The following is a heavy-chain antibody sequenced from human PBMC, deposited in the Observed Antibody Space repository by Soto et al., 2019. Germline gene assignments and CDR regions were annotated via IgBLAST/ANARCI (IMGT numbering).Heavy chain of an antibody. CDR3: ARDVAQLELRYEPYFDS. CDR1: GYTFTSYA. Sequence: GASVKVSCKASGYTFTSYAMHWVRQAPGQRLEWMGWINAGNGNTKYSQKFQGRVTITRDTSASTAYMELSSLRSEDTAVYYCARDVAQLELRYEPYFDSWGQGTLVTVSS. CDR2: INAGNGNT. V-gene: IGHV1-3*01. D-gene: IGHD1-7*01. J-gene: IGHJ4*02.